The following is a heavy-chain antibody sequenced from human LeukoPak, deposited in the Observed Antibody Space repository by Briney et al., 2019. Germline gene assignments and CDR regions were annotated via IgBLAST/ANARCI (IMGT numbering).Heavy chain of an antibody. CDR1: GFTLSSCG. CDR3: ATETIGRHYDY. D-gene: IGHD1-14*01. V-gene: IGHV3-21*01. Sequence: GGSLRLSCAASGFTLSSCGFNWVRQAPGKGLEWVSSIGPTGTDRYYADSVRGRYTISRDNAKNSMYLQMDSLRDEDTAVYYCATETIGRHYDYWGQGTLLTVSS. J-gene: IGHJ4*02. CDR2: IGPTGTDR.